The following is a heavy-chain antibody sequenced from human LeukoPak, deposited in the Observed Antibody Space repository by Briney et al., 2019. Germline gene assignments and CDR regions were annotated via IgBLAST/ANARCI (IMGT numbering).Heavy chain of an antibody. V-gene: IGHV1-2*02. CDR1: GYTFTRYY. CDR3: ARVGCSSTSCFLSTHYYYYMDV. D-gene: IGHD2-2*01. J-gene: IGHJ6*03. CDR2: INLNSGGT. Sequence: GASVKVSCKASGYTFTRYYMHWVRQAPGQGLEWMGWINLNSGGTNYAQKFQGRVTMTRDTSISTAYMELSRLRSDDTAVYYCARVGCSSTSCFLSTHYYYYMDVWGKGTTVTISS.